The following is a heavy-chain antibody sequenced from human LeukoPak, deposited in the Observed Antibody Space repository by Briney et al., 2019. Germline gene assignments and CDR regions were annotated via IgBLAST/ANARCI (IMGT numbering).Heavy chain of an antibody. CDR2: IYHSGST. D-gene: IGHD3-3*01. J-gene: IGHJ5*02. V-gene: IGHV4-38-2*02. CDR1: GYSISSGYY. CDR3: ARRRYDFWSGYYHRRWFDP. Sequence: SETLSLTCTVSGYSISSGYYWGWIRQPPGKGLEWIGSIYHSGSTYYNPSLKSRVTISVDTSKNQFSLKLSSVTAADTAVYYCARRRYDFWSGYYHRRWFDPWGQGTLVTVSS.